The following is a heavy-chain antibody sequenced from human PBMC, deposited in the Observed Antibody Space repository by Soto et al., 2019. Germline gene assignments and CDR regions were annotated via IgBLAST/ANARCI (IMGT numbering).Heavy chain of an antibody. D-gene: IGHD3-10*02. CDR3: AHVFTSLAPFDS. J-gene: IGHJ4*02. V-gene: IGHV2-5*02. CDR1: GFSLSTSGVG. Sequence: QITLKESGPTLVKPTQTLTLTCTFSGFSLSTSGVGVGWIRQPPGKALEWLGFIYWDEDKRYSPSLKSRLTITKDTSKSPVVLTMTTMDPVDTATYYCAHVFTSLAPFDSWGQGTLVTVSA. CDR2: IYWDEDK.